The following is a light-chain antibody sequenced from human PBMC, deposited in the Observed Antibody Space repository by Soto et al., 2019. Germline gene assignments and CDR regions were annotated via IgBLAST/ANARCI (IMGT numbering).Light chain of an antibody. CDR2: DAF. Sequence: EMVMTQSPATLSVSPGERATLSCRASQSVSSSYFAWYQQKPGQAPRLLIYDAFTRAAGIPARFSGSGFGTDFTLTISSLEPEDAAVYYCQQRSNWPPITFGQGTRLEIK. CDR3: QQRSNWPPIT. V-gene: IGKV3D-20*02. J-gene: IGKJ5*01. CDR1: QSVSSSY.